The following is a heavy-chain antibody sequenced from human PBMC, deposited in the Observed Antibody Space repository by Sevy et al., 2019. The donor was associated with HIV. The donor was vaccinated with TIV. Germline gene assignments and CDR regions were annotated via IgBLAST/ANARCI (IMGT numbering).Heavy chain of an antibody. D-gene: IGHD6-13*01. Sequence: GGSLRLSCAASGFTFSDHYMEWVRQAPGKGLEWVGRTRNKADSYTTEYAASVKGRFTISRDDSKNSLDLQMNSLKTEDTAVYYCAYHAGIAAAGSVFDYWGQGSLVTVSS. J-gene: IGHJ4*02. V-gene: IGHV3-72*01. CDR2: TRNKADSYTT. CDR3: AYHAGIAAAGSVFDY. CDR1: GFTFSDHY.